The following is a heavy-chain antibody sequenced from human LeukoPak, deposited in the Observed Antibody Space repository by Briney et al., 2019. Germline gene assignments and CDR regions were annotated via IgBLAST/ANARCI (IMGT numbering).Heavy chain of an antibody. CDR2: ISGSGGST. CDR3: AKDPMSIAAPADFDY. CDR1: GFTFSSYA. V-gene: IGHV3-23*01. J-gene: IGHJ4*02. Sequence: GGSLRLSCAACGFTFSSYAMSWVRQAPGKGLEWVSAISGSGGSTYYADSVKGRFTISRDNSKNTLYLQMNSLRAEDTAVYYCAKDPMSIAAPADFDYWGQGTLVTVSS. D-gene: IGHD6-6*01.